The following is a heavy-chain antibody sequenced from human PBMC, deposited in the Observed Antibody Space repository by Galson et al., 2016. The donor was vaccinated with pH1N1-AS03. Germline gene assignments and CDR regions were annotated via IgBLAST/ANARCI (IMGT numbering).Heavy chain of an antibody. CDR1: GFTFDYYF. J-gene: IGHJ4*02. Sequence: SLRLSCATSGFTFDYYFMSWIRQAPGKGPEWVAFIQYDESYRNYADSVKGRFSISRDISKNTLYLQMNSLRVEDTAMFYCVKESPKEAGDYWGRGVMVTVSS. V-gene: IGHV3-30*02. CDR3: VKESPKEAGDY. CDR2: IQYDESYR.